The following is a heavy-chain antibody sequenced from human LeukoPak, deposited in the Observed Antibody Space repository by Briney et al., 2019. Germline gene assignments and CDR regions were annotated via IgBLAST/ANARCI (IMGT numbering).Heavy chain of an antibody. V-gene: IGHV4-39*01. CDR1: GGSISGSSPY. CDR3: ARHTSGTMFSY. CDR2: ISYSGST. D-gene: IGHD1-1*01. J-gene: IGHJ4*02. Sequence: SETLSLTCTVSGGSISGSSPYWGWIRQPPGKGLEWVGTISYSGSTFYSPSLRGRITISVDTSRKQCSLNLSSVTATDTAVYYCARHTSGTMFSYWGQGAPVTVSS.